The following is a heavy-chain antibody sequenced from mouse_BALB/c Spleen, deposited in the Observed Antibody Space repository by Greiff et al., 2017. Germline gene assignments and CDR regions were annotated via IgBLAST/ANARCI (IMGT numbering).Heavy chain of an antibody. J-gene: IGHJ2*01. D-gene: IGHD1-1*02. CDR2: ISSGSSTI. Sequence: DVMLVESGGGLVQPGGSRKLSCAASGFTFSSFGMHWVRQAPEKGLEWVAYISSGSSTIYYADTVKGRFTISRDNPKNTLFLQMTSLRSEDTAMYYCARSGVATDYFDYWGQGTTLTVAS. CDR1: GFTFSSFG. V-gene: IGHV5-17*02. CDR3: ARSGVATDYFDY.